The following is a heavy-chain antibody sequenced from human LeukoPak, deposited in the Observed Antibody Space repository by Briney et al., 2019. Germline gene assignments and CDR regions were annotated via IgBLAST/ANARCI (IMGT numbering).Heavy chain of an antibody. D-gene: IGHD3-10*01. CDR3: ARDVLLWFGEFTFDY. Sequence: PGGSLRFSCAASGSTFSSYAMHWVRQAPGKGLEWVAVISYDGRNKYYAASVKGQFTISRDNSKNTLYLQMTSLRAEDTAVYYCARDVLLWFGEFTFDYWGQGTLVTVSS. V-gene: IGHV3-30*04. CDR2: ISYDGRNK. J-gene: IGHJ4*02. CDR1: GSTFSSYA.